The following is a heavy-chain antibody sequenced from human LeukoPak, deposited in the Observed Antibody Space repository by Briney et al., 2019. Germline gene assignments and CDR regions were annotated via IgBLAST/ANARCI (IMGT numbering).Heavy chain of an antibody. V-gene: IGHV3-11*04. CDR1: GFTFSDSY. Sequence: PGGSLRLSCAASGFTFSDSYMTWVRQAPGKGVEWVAYISGSGHDINYSESAKGRFTISRGNAKNSLYLQMSSLRVEDTAVYYCTRDPRHLDSWGQGTLVTASS. D-gene: IGHD6-6*01. CDR3: TRDPRHLDS. CDR2: ISGSGHDI. J-gene: IGHJ4*02.